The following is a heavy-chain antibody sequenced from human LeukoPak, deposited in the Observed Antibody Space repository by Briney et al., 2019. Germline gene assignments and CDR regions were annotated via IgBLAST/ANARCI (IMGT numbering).Heavy chain of an antibody. CDR2: VDYSGST. V-gene: IGHV4-59*01. CDR3: ARDLAGNYYFHY. Sequence: KPSETLSLTCTVSGGSISGYYWNWIRQPPGEGLEWIGYVDYSGSTNYSPSLKSRVTISVDTSKKHFSLRLSSVTAADTAVYYCARDLAGNYYFHYWGQGTLVTVSS. D-gene: IGHD1-7*01. CDR1: GGSISGYY. J-gene: IGHJ4*02.